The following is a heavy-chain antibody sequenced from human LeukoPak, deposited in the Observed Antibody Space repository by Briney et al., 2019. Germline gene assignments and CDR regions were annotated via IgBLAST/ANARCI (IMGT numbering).Heavy chain of an antibody. D-gene: IGHD3-22*01. CDR1: GFIFSSYG. J-gene: IGHJ4*02. V-gene: IGHV3-30*03. Sequence: GGSLRLSCAASGFIFSSYGMHWVRQAPGKGLEWVAVISYDGGNISYTDSVKGRFTISRDNSKNTLYLQMNSLRAEDTAVYYCARVLHRRNYDSSVYYGYWGQGTLVTVSS. CDR3: ARVLHRRNYDSSVYYGY. CDR2: ISYDGGNI.